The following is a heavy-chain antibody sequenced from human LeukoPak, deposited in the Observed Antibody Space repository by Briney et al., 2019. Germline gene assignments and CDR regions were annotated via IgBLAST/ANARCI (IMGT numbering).Heavy chain of an antibody. CDR3: ARHGSSPHYYYYYYMDV. CDR2: IYTSGST. D-gene: IGHD3-22*01. CDR1: GGSISSYY. V-gene: IGHV4-4*07. J-gene: IGHJ6*03. Sequence: SETLSLTCTVSGGSISSYYWSWIRQPAGKGLEWIGRIYTSGSTNYNPSLKSRVTMSVDTSKNQFSLKLSSVTAADTAVYYCARHGSSPHYYYYYYMDVWGKGTTVTVSS.